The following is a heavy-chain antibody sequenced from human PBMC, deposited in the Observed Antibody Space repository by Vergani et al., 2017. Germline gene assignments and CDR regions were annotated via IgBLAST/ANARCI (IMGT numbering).Heavy chain of an antibody. CDR2: TYSSGST. J-gene: IGHJ4*02. D-gene: IGHD3-3*01. V-gene: IGHV4-31*03. CDR1: GGSISSGGYY. CDR3: ARGPYDFWSGYRMGYYFDY. Sequence: QVQLQESGPGLVKPSQTLSLTCTVAGGSISSGGYYWSWIRQPPGKGLEWIGYTYSSGSTYYNPSLKSRVTISVDTSKNQFSLKLSSVTAADTAVYYCARGPYDFWSGYRMGYYFDYWGQGTLVTVSS.